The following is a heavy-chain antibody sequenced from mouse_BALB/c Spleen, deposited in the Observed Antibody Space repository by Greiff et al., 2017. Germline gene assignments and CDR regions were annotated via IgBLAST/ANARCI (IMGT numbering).Heavy chain of an antibody. CDR1: GYTFTSYW. CDR3: TRLRYGNYWYFDV. V-gene: IGHV1-5*01. D-gene: IGHD2-10*02. J-gene: IGHJ1*01. Sequence: EVQLQESGAELVKPGASVKMSCKASGYTFTSYWMHWVKQRPGQGLEWIGAIYPGNSDTSYNQKFKGKAKLTAVTSTSTAYMELSSLTNEDSAVYYCTRLRYGNYWYFDVWGAGTTVTVSS. CDR2: IYPGNSDT.